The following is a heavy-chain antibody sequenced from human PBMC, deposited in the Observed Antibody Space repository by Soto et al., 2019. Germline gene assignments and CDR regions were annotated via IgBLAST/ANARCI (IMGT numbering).Heavy chain of an antibody. J-gene: IGHJ4*02. CDR1: GFRFKSFV. V-gene: IGHV3-30*14. D-gene: IGHD3-16*01. CDR3: ARLGATGGFDL. CDR2: TSYDGNNK. Sequence: QVQLVESGGGVVQPGTSLRLSCAASGFRFKSFVMHWVRQAPGKGLEWVAFTSYDGNNKDYGDSVKGRFTVSRDNSQNTLHLQMDFLRPEDTALYFCARLGATGGFDLWGQGTLVFVSS.